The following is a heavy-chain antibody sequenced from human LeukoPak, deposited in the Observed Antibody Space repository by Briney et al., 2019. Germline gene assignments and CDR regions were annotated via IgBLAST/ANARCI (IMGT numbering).Heavy chain of an antibody. Sequence: GGSLRLSCAASGFTFSSYGMHWVRQAPGKGLEWVAFIRYDGSNKYYADSAKGRFTTSRDNSKNMLYLQMNSLRAEDTAVYYCAKVGPPEYYFDYWGQGTLVTVSS. CDR2: IRYDGSNK. J-gene: IGHJ4*02. D-gene: IGHD1-14*01. CDR3: AKVGPPEYYFDY. CDR1: GFTFSSYG. V-gene: IGHV3-30*02.